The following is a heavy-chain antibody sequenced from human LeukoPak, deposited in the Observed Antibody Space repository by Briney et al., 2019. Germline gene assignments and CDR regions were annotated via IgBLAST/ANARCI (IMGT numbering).Heavy chain of an antibody. CDR1: GYTFTSYA. CDR3: ARDYGDYDY. J-gene: IGHJ4*02. Sequence: ASVKVSCKASGYTFTSYAMNWVRQAPGQGLEWMGWINPNSGGTNYAQKFQGRVTMTRDTSISTAYVELSRLRSDDTAVYYCARDYGDYDYWGQGTLVTVSS. CDR2: INPNSGGT. D-gene: IGHD4-17*01. V-gene: IGHV1-2*02.